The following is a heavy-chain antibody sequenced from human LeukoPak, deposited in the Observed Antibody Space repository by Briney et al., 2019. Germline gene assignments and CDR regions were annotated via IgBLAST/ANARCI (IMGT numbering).Heavy chain of an antibody. V-gene: IGHV4-59*08. J-gene: IGHJ4*02. Sequence: SETLSLTCTVSDGSISSYYWSWIRQPPGKGREWIGYIYYSGTTNYNPSLKSRVTILVDTSKNQFSLNLRSVTAADTAVYYCARRGIAAAGYDYWGQGTLVTVSS. D-gene: IGHD6-13*01. CDR2: IYYSGTT. CDR1: DGSISSYY. CDR3: ARRGIAAAGYDY.